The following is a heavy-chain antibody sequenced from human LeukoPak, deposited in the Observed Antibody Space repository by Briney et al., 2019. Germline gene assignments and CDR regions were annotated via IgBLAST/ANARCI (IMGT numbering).Heavy chain of an antibody. CDR3: ARARFLEWLVYYYYGMDV. V-gene: IGHV1-2*02. CDR2: INPNSGGT. J-gene: IGHJ6*02. Sequence: GASVKVSCKASGYTFTSYYMHWVRQAPGQGLEWMGWINPNSGGTNYAQKFQGRVTMTRDTSISTAYMELSRLRSDDTAVYYCARARFLEWLVYYYYGMDVWGQGTTVTDSS. D-gene: IGHD3-3*01. CDR1: GYTFTSYY.